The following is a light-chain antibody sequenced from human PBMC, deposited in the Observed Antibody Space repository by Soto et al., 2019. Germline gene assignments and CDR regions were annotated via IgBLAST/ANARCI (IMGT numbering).Light chain of an antibody. CDR3: QQRSNWPPFT. V-gene: IGKV3-11*01. J-gene: IGKJ5*01. CDR2: EAS. Sequence: EIVLTQSPATLSLSPGERATLSCRASQSISSYLAWYQQRPGQAPRLLIYEASNRATGIPARFSGSGSGTDFTLTISSLEPEDFAVYYCQQRSNWPPFTFGQGTRLEMK. CDR1: QSISSY.